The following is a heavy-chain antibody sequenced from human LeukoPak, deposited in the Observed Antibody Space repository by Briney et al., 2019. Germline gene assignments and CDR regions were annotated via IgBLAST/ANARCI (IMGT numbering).Heavy chain of an antibody. CDR1: GYTFTSYY. Sequence: ASVKVSCKASGYTFTSYYMHWVRQAPGQGLEWMGIINPSGGSTSYAQKFQGRVTMTRDTSTSTVYMELSSLRSEDTAVYYCARDRISSGIAAAGDFDYWGQGTLVTVSS. J-gene: IGHJ4*02. CDR3: ARDRISSGIAAAGDFDY. V-gene: IGHV1-46*01. D-gene: IGHD6-13*01. CDR2: INPSGGST.